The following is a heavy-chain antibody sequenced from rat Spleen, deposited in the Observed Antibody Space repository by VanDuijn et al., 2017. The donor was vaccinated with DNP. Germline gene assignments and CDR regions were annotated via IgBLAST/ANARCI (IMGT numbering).Heavy chain of an antibody. CDR2: ISYSGST. CDR3: ARLAFKEGCEH. CDR1: GSSITSNY. D-gene: IGHD1-11*01. J-gene: IGHJ2*01. Sequence: EVQLQESGSGLVKPSQSLSLTCSVTGSSITSNYWGWIRKFPGNKMEYIGHISYSGSTNYNPSLKSRISITRDTSKNQFFLQVNSETTEDTTTYYCARLAFKEGCEHWGQGVTITVSS. V-gene: IGHV3-1*01.